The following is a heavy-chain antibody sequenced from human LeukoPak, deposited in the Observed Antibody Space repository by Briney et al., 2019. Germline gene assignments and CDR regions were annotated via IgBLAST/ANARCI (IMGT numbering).Heavy chain of an antibody. CDR3: ARDRYYYDSSGYYYFDY. V-gene: IGHV4-39*07. D-gene: IGHD3-22*01. CDR1: GGSISSSSYY. CDR2: INHSGST. Sequence: SETLSLTCTVSGGSISSSSYYWSWIRQPPGKGLEWIGEINHSGSTHYNPSLKSRVTMSVDTSKNQFSLKLSSVTAADTAVYYCARDRYYYDSSGYYYFDYWGQGTLVTVSS. J-gene: IGHJ4*02.